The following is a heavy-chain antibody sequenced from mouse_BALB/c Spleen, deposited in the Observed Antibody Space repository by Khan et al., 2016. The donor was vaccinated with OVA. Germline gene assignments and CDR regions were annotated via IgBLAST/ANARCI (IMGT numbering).Heavy chain of an antibody. Sequence: EVQLQESGPGLVKPSQSLSLTCTVTGYSITSDYAWNWIRQFPGNKLEWMGYISYSGSTSYNPSLKSRISITRDTSKNQFFLQLNSVTTEATATYYCARSYGSSLYYYAMDYWGQGTSVTVSS. CDR3: ARSYGSSLYYYAMDY. D-gene: IGHD1-1*01. CDR1: GYSITSDYA. CDR2: ISYSGST. V-gene: IGHV3-2*02. J-gene: IGHJ4*01.